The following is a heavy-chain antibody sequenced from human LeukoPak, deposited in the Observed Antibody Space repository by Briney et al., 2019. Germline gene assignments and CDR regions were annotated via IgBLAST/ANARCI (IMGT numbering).Heavy chain of an antibody. D-gene: IGHD3-22*01. CDR3: ARSSMIVVSYFDY. CDR1: GFTFSSYA. V-gene: IGHV3-23*01. Sequence: PGGSLRLSCAASGFTFSSYAMSWVRQAPGKGLEWVSAISGSGGSTYYADSVKGRFTISRGNSKNTLYLQMNSLRAEDTAVYYCARSSMIVVSYFDYWGQGTLVTVSS. CDR2: ISGSGGST. J-gene: IGHJ4*02.